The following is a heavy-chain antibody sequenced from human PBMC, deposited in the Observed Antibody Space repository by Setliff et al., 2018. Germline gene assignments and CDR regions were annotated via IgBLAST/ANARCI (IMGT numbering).Heavy chain of an antibody. J-gene: IGHJ4*02. CDR3: ARDNTILGATDY. V-gene: IGHV4-39*06. CDR1: GDSIRSSRYY. CDR2: IYSSGNT. Sequence: PSETLSLTCTASGDSIRSSRYYWCWIRQPPGEGLEWIGSIYSSGNTYYNPSLKSRASISLDASKNQCALNLTSVTAADTAVYFCARDNTILGATDYWGQGTLVTVSS. D-gene: IGHD1-26*01.